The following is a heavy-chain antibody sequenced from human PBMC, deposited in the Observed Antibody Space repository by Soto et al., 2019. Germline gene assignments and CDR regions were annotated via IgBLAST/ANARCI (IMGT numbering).Heavy chain of an antibody. Sequence: QVQLVQSGAEVKKPGASVKVSCKASGYTFTNYAMHWVRQAPGQRLEWMGWINAGNGNTKYSQKFQGRVTITRDTFAGTAYMGLGSLRSEDTAVYYCGRGPGGPDGPGDYWGQGTLVTVSS. J-gene: IGHJ4*02. V-gene: IGHV1-3*01. CDR1: GYTFTNYA. D-gene: IGHD2-15*01. CDR2: INAGNGNT. CDR3: GRGPGGPDGPGDY.